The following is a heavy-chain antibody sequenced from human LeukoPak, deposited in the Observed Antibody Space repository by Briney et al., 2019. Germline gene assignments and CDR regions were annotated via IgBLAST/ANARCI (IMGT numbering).Heavy chain of an antibody. CDR2: INPNSGGT. CDR3: GRGDRYSSGHYDY. V-gene: IGHV1-2*04. CDR1: GYTFTGYY. J-gene: IGHJ4*02. D-gene: IGHD6-19*01. Sequence: GASVKVSCKASGYTFTGYYMHWVRQAPGQGLEWMGWINPNSGGTNYAQKFQGWVTMTRDTSISTAYMELSRLRSDDTAVYYCGRGDRYSSGHYDYWGQGTLVTVSS.